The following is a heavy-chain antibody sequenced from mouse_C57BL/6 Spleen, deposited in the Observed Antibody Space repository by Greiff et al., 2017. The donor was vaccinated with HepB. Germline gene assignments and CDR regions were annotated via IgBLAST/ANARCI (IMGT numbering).Heavy chain of an antibody. Sequence: QVQLKQSGAELARPGASVKLSCKASGYTFTSYGISWVKQRTGQGLEWIGEIYPRSGNTYYNEKFKGKATLTADKSSSTAYMELRSLTSEDSAVYFCARRDLYDYDGLYAMDYWGQGTSVTVSS. CDR1: GYTFTSYG. V-gene: IGHV1-81*01. D-gene: IGHD2-4*01. J-gene: IGHJ4*01. CDR3: ARRDLYDYDGLYAMDY. CDR2: IYPRSGNT.